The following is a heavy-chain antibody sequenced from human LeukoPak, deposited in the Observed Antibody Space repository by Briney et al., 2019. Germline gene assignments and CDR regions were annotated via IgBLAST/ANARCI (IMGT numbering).Heavy chain of an antibody. CDR3: ARRSESRGNDN. CDR2: ISAYNGNT. Sequence: ASVKVSCKASGYTFTNYGVTWVRQAPGQGLEWMGWISAYNGNTNYAQNILGRVTMTTDTSTTTAYMELRSLRSDDTAVYYCARRSESRGNDNWGQGTMVTVSS. CDR1: GYTFTNYG. J-gene: IGHJ4*02. V-gene: IGHV1-18*01. D-gene: IGHD3-10*01.